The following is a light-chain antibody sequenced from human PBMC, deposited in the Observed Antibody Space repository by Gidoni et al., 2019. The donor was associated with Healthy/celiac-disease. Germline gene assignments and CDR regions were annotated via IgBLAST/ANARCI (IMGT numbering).Light chain of an antibody. V-gene: IGKV1-NL1*01. J-gene: IGKJ2*01. CDR1: QGISNS. Sequence: DIQMTQSPSSLSASVGDRVTITCRASQGISNSLAWYQQKPGKAPKLLLYAASRLESGVPSRFSGSGSGTDYTLTISSLQPEDFATYYCQQYYSTLPFTFXQXTKLEIK. CDR2: AAS. CDR3: QQYYSTLPFT.